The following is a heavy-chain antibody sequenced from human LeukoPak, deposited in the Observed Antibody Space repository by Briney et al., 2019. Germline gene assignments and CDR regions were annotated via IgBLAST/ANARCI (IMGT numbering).Heavy chain of an antibody. J-gene: IGHJ4*02. D-gene: IGHD5-18*01. CDR1: GGSFRGYY. CDR3: ARTIQLRYPFDY. Sequence: PSETLSLTCAVYGGSFRGYYWSGLRQPTGKGGEWIGEINHSGSTNYNPSLKSRVTISVDTSKNQFSLQLSSVTAADTAVYYCARTIQLRYPFDYWGQGTLVTVSS. V-gene: IGHV4-34*01. CDR2: INHSGST.